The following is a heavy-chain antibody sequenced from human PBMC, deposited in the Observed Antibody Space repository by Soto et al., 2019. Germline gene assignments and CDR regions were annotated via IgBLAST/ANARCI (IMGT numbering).Heavy chain of an antibody. CDR1: GGSISSSSYY. CDR3: ARHEAQSGWDFDY. Sequence: SETLSLTCTVSGGSISSSSYYWGWIRQPPGKGLEWIGTIYYSGSTYYNPSLKSRVTISVDTSKNQFSLKLSSVTAADTAVYYGARHEAQSGWDFDYWGQGTLVNVS. D-gene: IGHD6-19*01. CDR2: IYYSGST. V-gene: IGHV4-39*01. J-gene: IGHJ4*02.